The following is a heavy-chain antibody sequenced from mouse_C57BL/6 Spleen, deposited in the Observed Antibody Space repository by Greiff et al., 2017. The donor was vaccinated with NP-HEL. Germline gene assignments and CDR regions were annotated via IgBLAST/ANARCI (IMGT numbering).Heavy chain of an antibody. J-gene: IGHJ4*01. V-gene: IGHV1-59*01. CDR3: ARTGSSFFYAMDY. D-gene: IGHD1-1*01. Sequence: VQLQQPGAELVRPGTSVKLSCKASGYTFTSYWMHWVKQRPGQGLEWIGVIDPSDSYTNYNQKFKGKATLTVDTSSSTAYMQRSSLTSEDSAVYYCARTGSSFFYAMDYWGQGTSVTVSS. CDR2: IDPSDSYT. CDR1: GYTFTSYW.